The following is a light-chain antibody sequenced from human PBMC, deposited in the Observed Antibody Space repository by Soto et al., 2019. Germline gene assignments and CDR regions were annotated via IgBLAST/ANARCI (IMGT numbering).Light chain of an antibody. CDR3: QQYGSSPWT. CDR1: QTIRSNY. J-gene: IGKJ1*01. CDR2: GAS. Sequence: ETVLTQSPGTLSLSPGERATLSCRASQTIRSNYLAWYRQTPGQAPRLLIYGASNRATGIADRFSGSGSGTDFTLIISGLEPEDFALYYCQQYGSSPWTFGQVTKLEIK. V-gene: IGKV3-20*01.